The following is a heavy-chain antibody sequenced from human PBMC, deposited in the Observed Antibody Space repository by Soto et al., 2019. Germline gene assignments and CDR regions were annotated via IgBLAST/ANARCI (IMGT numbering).Heavy chain of an antibody. D-gene: IGHD2-2*01. J-gene: IGHJ6*02. Sequence: QVQLVQSGAEVKKPGSSVKLSCKASGGTFSSYAISWVRQAPGQGLEWMGGIIPIVGTANYAQKFQGRVTITADKSTSTAYMELSSLRSEDTAVYYCARGGGVVPAAMGATDGMDVWGRGTTVTVSS. V-gene: IGHV1-69*06. CDR3: ARGGGVVPAAMGATDGMDV. CDR2: IIPIVGTA. CDR1: GGTFSSYA.